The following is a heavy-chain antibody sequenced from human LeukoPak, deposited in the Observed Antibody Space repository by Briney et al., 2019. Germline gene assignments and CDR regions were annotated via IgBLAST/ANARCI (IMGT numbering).Heavy chain of an antibody. Sequence: SQTLSLTCTVSGGSISSGSYYWSWLRQPAGTGLEWIGRIYTSGSTNSNPSIKSRVTTPVDTSKNQFSLKLSSVTAADTAVYYCARDRSIWFGESYYYYYYMDVWGKGTTVTVSS. D-gene: IGHD3-10*01. V-gene: IGHV4-61*02. CDR2: IYTSGST. CDR1: GGSISSGSYY. CDR3: ARDRSIWFGESYYYYYYMDV. J-gene: IGHJ6*03.